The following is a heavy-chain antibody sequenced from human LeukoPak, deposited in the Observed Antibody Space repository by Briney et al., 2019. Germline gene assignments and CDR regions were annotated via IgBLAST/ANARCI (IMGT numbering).Heavy chain of an antibody. D-gene: IGHD1-26*01. CDR1: GFTFSSYS. J-gene: IGHJ4*02. Sequence: GGSLRLSCAASGFTFSSYSMNWVRQAPGKGLEWVSSISSSSSYIYYADSVKGRFTISRDNAKNSLYLQMNGLRAEDTAVYYCARTRVGATIVFLVWGQGTLVTVSS. V-gene: IGHV3-21*01. CDR2: ISSSSSYI. CDR3: ARTRVGATIVFLV.